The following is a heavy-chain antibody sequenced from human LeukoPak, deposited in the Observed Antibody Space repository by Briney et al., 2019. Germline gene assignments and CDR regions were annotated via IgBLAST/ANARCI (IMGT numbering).Heavy chain of an antibody. CDR2: INHSGST. Sequence: SETLSLTCAVYGGSFSGYYWSWIRQPPAKGLEWIGEINHSGSTNYNPSLKSRVTISVDTSKNQFYLKLSSVTGADTAVYYCARVSMGATVYYYGMDVWGQGTTVTVSS. CDR1: GGSFSGYY. V-gene: IGHV4-34*01. CDR3: ARVSMGATVYYYGMDV. J-gene: IGHJ6*02. D-gene: IGHD1-26*01.